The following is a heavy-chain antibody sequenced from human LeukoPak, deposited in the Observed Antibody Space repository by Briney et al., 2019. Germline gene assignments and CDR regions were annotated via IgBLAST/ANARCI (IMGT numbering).Heavy chain of an antibody. D-gene: IGHD6-13*01. CDR3: AKDGYSSSKIRRYYYYYYYMDV. Sequence: GGSLRLSCAASGFTFDDYAMHWVRQAPGKDLEWVSGISWNSGSIGYADSVKGRFTISRDNAKNSLYLQMNSLRAEDTALYYCAKDGYSSSKIRRYYYYYYYMDVWAKGTTVTVSS. CDR1: GFTFDDYA. J-gene: IGHJ6*03. CDR2: ISWNSGSI. V-gene: IGHV3-9*01.